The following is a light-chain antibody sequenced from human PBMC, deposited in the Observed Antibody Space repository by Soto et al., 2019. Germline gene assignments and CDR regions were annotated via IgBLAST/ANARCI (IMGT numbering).Light chain of an antibody. CDR1: QSVSTF. V-gene: IGKV3-11*01. CDR3: QQRSNWPLT. Sequence: DIVLTQSPATLSLSPGERATLSCRAGQSVSTFLAWYQQKPGQAPRLLIYDASKRATGIPIRFSGSGSGTDFTVTISSLEPEDFAVYYCQQRSNWPLTFGGGTKVEIK. J-gene: IGKJ4*01. CDR2: DAS.